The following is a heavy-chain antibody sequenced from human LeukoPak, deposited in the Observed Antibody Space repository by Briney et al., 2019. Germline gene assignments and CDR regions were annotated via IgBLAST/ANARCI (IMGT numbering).Heavy chain of an antibody. CDR2: VDPEDGET. CDR1: GYTFTDYY. V-gene: IGHV1-69-2*01. J-gene: IGHJ5*02. D-gene: IGHD6-13*01. Sequence: GASVKVSCKASGYTFTDYYMHWVQQAPGKGLEWMGLVDPEDGETIYAEKFQGRVTITADTSTDTAYMELSSLRSEDTAVYYCATFQQQLVLDWFDPWGQGTLVTVSS. CDR3: ATFQQQLVLDWFDP.